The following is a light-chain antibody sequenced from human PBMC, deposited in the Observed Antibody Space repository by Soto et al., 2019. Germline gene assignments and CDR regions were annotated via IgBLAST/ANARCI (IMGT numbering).Light chain of an antibody. Sequence: EIGRTQSAATLSVSPGEGAPLSCRASQSISTTVAWYQQKPGQAPRLLIYGASTRATGIPVRFTGSGSGTEFTLIISSLQSEDLAVYYCQQYTDWPTTFGQGTKVDI. V-gene: IGKV3-15*01. J-gene: IGKJ1*01. CDR1: QSISTT. CDR3: QQYTDWPTT. CDR2: GAS.